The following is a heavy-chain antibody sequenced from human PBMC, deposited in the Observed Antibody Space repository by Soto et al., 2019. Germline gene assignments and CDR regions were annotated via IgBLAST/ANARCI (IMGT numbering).Heavy chain of an antibody. CDR3: VRDAGSLGY. Sequence: EVQLVESGGGLVQPGGSLRLSCAGSGFNFSTYSMDWVRQAPGKGLEWISYISGSGGTIYYAYSVKGRFTVSRDNAKNSLYLQMSSLRDEDTAVYYCVRDAGSLGYWGQGTLVTVSS. CDR1: GFNFSTYS. V-gene: IGHV3-48*02. CDR2: ISGSGGTI. J-gene: IGHJ4*02.